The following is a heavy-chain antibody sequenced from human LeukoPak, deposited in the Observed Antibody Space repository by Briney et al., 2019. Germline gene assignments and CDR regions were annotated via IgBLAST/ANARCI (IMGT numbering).Heavy chain of an antibody. D-gene: IGHD2-15*01. CDR2: IYTSGST. J-gene: IGHJ6*03. V-gene: IGHV4-4*07. CDR3: ASSYCSGGSCYPYYYYYMDV. Sequence: PSETLSLTCTVSGVSISSYYWSWIRQPAGKGLEWIGRIYTSGSTNYNPSLKSRVTISVDTSKNQFSLKLSSVTAADTAVYYCASSYCSGGSCYPYYYYYMDVWGKGTTVTISS. CDR1: GVSISSYY.